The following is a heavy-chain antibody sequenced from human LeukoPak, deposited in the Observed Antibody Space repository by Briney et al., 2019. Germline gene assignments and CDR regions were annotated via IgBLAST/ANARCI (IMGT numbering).Heavy chain of an antibody. Sequence: GGSLRLSCAASGFTFSNYAMSWVRQAPGKGLEWVSALSGSGGGTYYADSVKGRFTISRDNSKNTLYLQMNSLRAEDTAVYYCARDGADKLFDYWGQGTLVTVSS. V-gene: IGHV3-23*01. CDR1: GFTFSNYA. J-gene: IGHJ4*02. D-gene: IGHD1-26*01. CDR3: ARDGADKLFDY. CDR2: LSGSGGGT.